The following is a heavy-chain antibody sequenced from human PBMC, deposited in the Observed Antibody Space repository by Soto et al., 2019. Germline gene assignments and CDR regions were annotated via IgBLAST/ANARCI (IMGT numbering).Heavy chain of an antibody. CDR3: ARGLAVAYSPARL. V-gene: IGHV1-46*01. Sequence: QVQLVQSGADVKKPGASVKVSCKASGYTFTNYYMHWVRQAPGQGLEWMGVINPGAGSTSYAQKLHGRVTMIRDPSTSTVYMELSSLRSEDTAVYYCARGLAVAYSPARLWGQGTLVTVSS. D-gene: IGHD6-19*01. J-gene: IGHJ4*02. CDR2: INPGAGST. CDR1: GYTFTNYY.